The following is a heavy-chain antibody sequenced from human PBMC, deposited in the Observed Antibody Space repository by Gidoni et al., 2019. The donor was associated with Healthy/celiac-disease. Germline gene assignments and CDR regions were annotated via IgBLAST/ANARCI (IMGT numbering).Heavy chain of an antibody. CDR3: ARGGSYWVRGFDP. J-gene: IGHJ5*02. CDR2: IYYSGST. D-gene: IGHD1-26*01. Sequence: QVQLQESGPGLVKPSETLSLTCTVPGGPISSYYWSWIRQPPGKGLEWIGYIYYSGSTNYNPSLKSRVTISVDTSKNQFSLKLSSVTAADTAVYYCARGGSYWVRGFDPWGQGTLVTVSS. CDR1: GGPISSYY. V-gene: IGHV4-59*01.